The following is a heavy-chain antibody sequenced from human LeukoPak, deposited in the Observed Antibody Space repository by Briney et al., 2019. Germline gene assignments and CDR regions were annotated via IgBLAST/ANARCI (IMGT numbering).Heavy chain of an antibody. V-gene: IGHV3-33*01. D-gene: IGHD4-17*01. Sequence: GGSLRLSCAASGFTFSSYGMHWVRQAPGKGLEWVAVIWYDGSNKYYADSVKGRFTISRDNSKNSLYLQMNSLRAEDTAVYYCARDHYGDPSGAFDIWGQGTMVTVSS. CDR1: GFTFSSYG. CDR3: ARDHYGDPSGAFDI. CDR2: IWYDGSNK. J-gene: IGHJ3*02.